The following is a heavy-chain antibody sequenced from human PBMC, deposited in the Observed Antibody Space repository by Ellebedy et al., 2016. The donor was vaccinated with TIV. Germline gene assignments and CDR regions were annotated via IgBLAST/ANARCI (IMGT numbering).Heavy chain of an antibody. V-gene: IGHV3-30*03. CDR3: ARGGSSGSSDY. J-gene: IGHJ4*02. CDR2: ISSDGSNK. Sequence: GESLKISXVASGFTFRSHGIYWVRQAPGKVLEWVAVISSDGSNKYYADSVKGRFTISRDNSKNTLYLQMNSLRTDDMAVYYCARGGSSGSSDYWGQGTLVTVSS. CDR1: GFTFRSHG. D-gene: IGHD3-10*01.